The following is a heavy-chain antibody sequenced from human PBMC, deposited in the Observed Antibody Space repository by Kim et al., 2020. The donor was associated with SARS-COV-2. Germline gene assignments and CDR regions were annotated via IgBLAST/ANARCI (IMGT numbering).Heavy chain of an antibody. D-gene: IGHD2-15*01. J-gene: IGHJ6*02. Sequence: SVKVSCKASGGTFSSYAISWVRQAPGQGLEWMGGIIPIFGTANYAQKFQGRVTITADESTSTAYMELSSLRSEDTAVYYCARAFKREYCSGGSPFLHPIWCYYGMDVWGQGTTVTVSS. V-gene: IGHV1-69*13. CDR1: GGTFSSYA. CDR3: ARAFKREYCSGGSPFLHPIWCYYGMDV. CDR2: IIPIFGTA.